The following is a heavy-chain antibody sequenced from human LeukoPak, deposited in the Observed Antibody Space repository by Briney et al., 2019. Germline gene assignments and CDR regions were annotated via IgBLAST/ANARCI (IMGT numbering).Heavy chain of an antibody. Sequence: GWSLRLSCEASGFTFSHLSMHWVRQAPGKGREWVSSISSSRSDIYYADSVKGRFTISRDNNKNSLYLQMNSLRAEDTAVYYCARVPGGMEWSDFDYWGQGTLVTVSS. J-gene: IGHJ4*02. CDR3: ARVPGGMEWSDFDY. V-gene: IGHV3-21*06. CDR2: ISSSRSDI. CDR1: GFTFSHLS. D-gene: IGHD3-3*01.